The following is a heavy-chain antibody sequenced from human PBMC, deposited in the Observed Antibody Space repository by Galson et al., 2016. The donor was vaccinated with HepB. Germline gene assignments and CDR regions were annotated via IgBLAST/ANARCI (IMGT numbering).Heavy chain of an antibody. CDR3: AKDDDDGDYGDH. Sequence: SLRLSCAASGFSFSSFWMSWVRQAPGRGLEWVSDINSSGDSTYYVDSVRGRFSSSRDNSKNALYLQMTSLRAEDTAVYYCAKDDDDGDYGDHWGQGTLVTVSS. CDR1: GFSFSSFW. J-gene: IGHJ5*02. V-gene: IGHV3-23*01. CDR2: INSSGDST. D-gene: IGHD4-17*01.